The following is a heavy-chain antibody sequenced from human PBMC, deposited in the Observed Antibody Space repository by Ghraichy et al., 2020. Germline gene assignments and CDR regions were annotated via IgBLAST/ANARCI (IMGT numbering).Heavy chain of an antibody. Sequence: GGSLRLSCAASGFTFDDYAMHWVRQAPGKGLEWVSGISWNSGSIGYADSVKGRFTISIDNAKNSLYLQMNSLRAEDTALYYCARTTVVTPGVYFDYWGQGTLVTVSS. V-gene: IGHV3-9*01. CDR1: GFTFDDYA. D-gene: IGHD4-23*01. J-gene: IGHJ4*02. CDR3: ARTTVVTPGVYFDY. CDR2: ISWNSGSI.